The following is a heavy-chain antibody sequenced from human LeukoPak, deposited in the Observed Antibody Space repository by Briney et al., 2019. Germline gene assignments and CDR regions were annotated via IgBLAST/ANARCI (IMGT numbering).Heavy chain of an antibody. D-gene: IGHD2-8*01. J-gene: IGHJ6*02. CDR3: ARGRPYCTNGVCHPAIQYYYGMDV. CDR2: IIPMFGTT. Sequence: ASVKVSCKASGGTFRGYAISWVRQAPGQGLEWMGGIIPMFGTTNYAQKFQGRVTSIADESTSTAHMERSSLGSDDTAVYYCARGRPYCTNGVCHPAIQYYYGMDVWGQGTTVTVSS. CDR1: GGTFRGYA. V-gene: IGHV1-69*13.